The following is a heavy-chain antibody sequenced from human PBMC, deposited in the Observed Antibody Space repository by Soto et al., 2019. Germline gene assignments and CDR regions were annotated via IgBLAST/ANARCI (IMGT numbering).Heavy chain of an antibody. CDR2: IKSKTDGGTA. Sequence: EVQLVESGGGLVKPGGSLRLSCAASGFTFSNAWMNWVRQAPGKGLEWVGRIKSKTDGGTADYAAPVKGRFTISRDDSKNTLYLQMDSLITEDTAVYYCTPQNCSGGSCSSGYYYYGLDVWGQGTTVSVSS. CDR1: GFTFSNAW. V-gene: IGHV3-15*07. J-gene: IGHJ6*02. D-gene: IGHD2-15*01. CDR3: TPQNCSGGSCSSGYYYYGLDV.